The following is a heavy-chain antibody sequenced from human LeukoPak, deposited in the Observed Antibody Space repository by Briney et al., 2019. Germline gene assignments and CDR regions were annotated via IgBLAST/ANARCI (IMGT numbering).Heavy chain of an antibody. D-gene: IGHD2-2*01. J-gene: IGHJ4*02. CDR3: ARAERSGTSFPWDY. V-gene: IGHV4-59*05. Sequence: PSETLSLTCTVSGGSMRSYYWSWIRQPPGKGLDWIGSISYTGSIFYNPSLKSRVTISVDTSKNQFSLKLSSVTAADTAIYYCARAERSGTSFPWDYWGQGTLVTVSS. CDR2: ISYTGSI. CDR1: GGSMRSYY.